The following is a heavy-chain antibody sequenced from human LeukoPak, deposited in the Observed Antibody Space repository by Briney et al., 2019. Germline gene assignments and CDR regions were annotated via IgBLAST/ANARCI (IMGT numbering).Heavy chain of an antibody. Sequence: SETLSLTCAVYGVSVRGYYWSWIRQPPGKGLEWIGEINHSGSTNYNPSLKSRVTISVDMSKDQFSLKLGSVTAADTAVYYCARGPPADYYDRSGFYPCFDYWGQGALVTVSS. CDR2: INHSGST. CDR3: ARGPPADYYDRSGFYPCFDY. V-gene: IGHV4-34*01. CDR1: GVSVRGYY. J-gene: IGHJ4*02. D-gene: IGHD3-22*01.